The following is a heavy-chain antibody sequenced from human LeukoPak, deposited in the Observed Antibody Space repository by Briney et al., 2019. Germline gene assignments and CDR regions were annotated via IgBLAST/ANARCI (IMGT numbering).Heavy chain of an antibody. CDR2: ISAYNGNP. J-gene: IGHJ4*02. D-gene: IGHD3-22*01. Sequence: ASVQVSCKASGYSFTNYGISWVRQAPGQGLEWMGWISAYNGNPNYAQKLQGRVTMTTDTSTSTAYMELRSLRSDDTAVYYCARDYDRSGYYCYWGQGTLVTVSS. V-gene: IGHV1-18*01. CDR3: ARDYDRSGYYCY. CDR1: GYSFTNYG.